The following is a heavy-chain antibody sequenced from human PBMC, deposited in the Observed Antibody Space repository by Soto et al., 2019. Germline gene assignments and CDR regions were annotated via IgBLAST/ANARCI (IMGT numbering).Heavy chain of an antibody. V-gene: IGHV4-34*01. Sequence: PSEPLSLTCAVSGGSFSGYYWSWIRQPPGKGLEWIGEINHSGSTNYNPSLKSRVTISVDTSKNQFSLKLSSVTAADTAVYYCARGITMRGVQRDAPEKYYFDSWGQGSPVTVAS. CDR2: INHSGST. CDR3: ARGITMRGVQRDAPEKYYFDS. J-gene: IGHJ4*02. CDR1: GGSFSGYY. D-gene: IGHD3-22*01.